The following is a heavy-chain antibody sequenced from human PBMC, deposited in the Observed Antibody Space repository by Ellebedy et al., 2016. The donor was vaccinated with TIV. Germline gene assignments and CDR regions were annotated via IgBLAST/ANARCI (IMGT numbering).Heavy chain of an antibody. D-gene: IGHD2-2*01. V-gene: IGHV3-21*01. Sequence: GESLKISXTASGFTFSSYSMNWVRQAPGKGLEWVSSISSSSSYIYYADSVKGRFTISRDNAKNSLYLQMNSLRAEDTAVYYCARDSFGDCSSTSCWATSFREVSMDVWGQGTTVTVSS. J-gene: IGHJ6*02. CDR3: ARDSFGDCSSTSCWATSFREVSMDV. CDR2: ISSSSSYI. CDR1: GFTFSSYS.